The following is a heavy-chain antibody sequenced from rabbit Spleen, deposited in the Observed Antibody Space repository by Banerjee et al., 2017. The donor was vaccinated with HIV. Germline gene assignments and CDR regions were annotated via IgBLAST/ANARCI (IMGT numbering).Heavy chain of an antibody. J-gene: IGHJ4*01. Sequence: QLKETGGGLVQPGGSLKLSCKASGFDFSRYYISWVRQAPGKGLEWIGDIDPIFGIAVYATWVNGRFTVSSHNAQTTLYLQLNSLTAADTATYFCVREVAGKFNLWGQGPWSPS. CDR2: IDPIFGIA. V-gene: IGHV1S7*01. D-gene: IGHD4-1*01. CDR3: VREVAGKFNL. CDR1: GFDFSRYY.